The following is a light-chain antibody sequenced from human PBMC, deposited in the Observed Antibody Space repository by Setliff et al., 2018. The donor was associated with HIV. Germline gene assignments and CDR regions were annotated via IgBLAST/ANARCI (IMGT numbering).Light chain of an antibody. CDR3: ATWDSSLSAGV. CDR1: TSNIGNND. J-gene: IGLJ3*02. Sequence: QSVLTQPPSVSAAPGQKVTISCSGSTSNIGNNDVSWYQQLPGTAPKLLIYENNKRPSGIPDRFSGSKSGTSATLGITGLQTRDEADYYCATWDSSLSAGVFGGGTKVTVL. V-gene: IGLV1-51*02. CDR2: ENN.